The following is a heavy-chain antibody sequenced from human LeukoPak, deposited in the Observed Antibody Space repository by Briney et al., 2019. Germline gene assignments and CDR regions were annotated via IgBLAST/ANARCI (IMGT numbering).Heavy chain of an antibody. D-gene: IGHD3-16*01. Sequence: GGSLRLSCATSGFTFSNYWMTWVRQAPGKGLEWVANINEGGSDKYYVDSVKGRFTISRDNAKNSLYLQMNSLRAEDTAVYYCARDATRGGDFDYWGQGTLVTVSS. CDR2: INEGGSDK. CDR1: GFTFSNYW. V-gene: IGHV3-7*01. J-gene: IGHJ4*02. CDR3: ARDATRGGDFDY.